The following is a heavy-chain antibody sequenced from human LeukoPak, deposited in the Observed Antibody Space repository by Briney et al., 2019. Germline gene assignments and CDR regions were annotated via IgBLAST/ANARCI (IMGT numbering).Heavy chain of an antibody. CDR1: GFTFSSYA. CDR2: ISGSGGST. J-gene: IGHJ4*02. V-gene: IGHV3-23*01. Sequence: PGGSLRLSCAASGFTFSSYAMSWVRQAPGKGLEWVSAISGSGGSTYYADSVKGRFTISRDNSKNTLYLQMNSLRAEDTAVYYCVKAALYYYDSSGFDYWGQGTLVTVSS. D-gene: IGHD3-22*01. CDR3: VKAALYYYDSSGFDY.